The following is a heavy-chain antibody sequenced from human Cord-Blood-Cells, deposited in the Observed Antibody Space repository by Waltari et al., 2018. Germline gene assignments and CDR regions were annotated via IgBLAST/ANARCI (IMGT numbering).Heavy chain of an antibody. J-gene: IGHJ4*02. CDR1: GFPFSSYA. Sequence: QVQLVESGGGVVQPGRSLRLPCAASGFPFSSYAMHWVRQAPGKGLEWVAVISYDGSNKYYADSVKGRFTISRDNSKNTLYLQMNSLRAEDTAVYYCARETALTAASFDYWGQGTLVTVSS. CDR3: ARETALTAASFDY. V-gene: IGHV3-30-3*01. D-gene: IGHD6-13*01. CDR2: ISYDGSNK.